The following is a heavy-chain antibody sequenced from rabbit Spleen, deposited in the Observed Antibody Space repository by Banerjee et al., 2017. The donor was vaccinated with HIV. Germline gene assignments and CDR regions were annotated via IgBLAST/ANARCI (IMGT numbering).Heavy chain of an antibody. V-gene: IGHV1S40*01. CDR2: INVGSSGST. Sequence: QSLEESGGDLVQPGASLTLTCKASGIDFSSGYYMCWVRQAPGKGLEWIACINVGSSGSTYYASWAKGRFTISKTSSTTVTLQMTSLTAADTATYFCARDANGGAGDTFRLWGPGTLVTVS. CDR3: ARDANGGAGDTFRL. J-gene: IGHJ4*01. D-gene: IGHD2-1*01. CDR1: GIDFSSGYY.